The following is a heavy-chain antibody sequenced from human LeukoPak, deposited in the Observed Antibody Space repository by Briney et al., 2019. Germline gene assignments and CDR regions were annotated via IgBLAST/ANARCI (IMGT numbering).Heavy chain of an antibody. CDR1: GLTFSSSW. J-gene: IGHJ4*02. V-gene: IGHV3-74*01. CDR2: INSDGSST. Sequence: GGSLRLSCAASGLTFSSSWMHWVCRAPGKGLVWLSRINSDGSSTSYADSVKGRFTISRDNAKNTLYLQMNSLKAEDTAVYYCARARYYGDSYVDYWGQGTLVTVSS. CDR3: ARARYYGDSYVDY. D-gene: IGHD4-17*01.